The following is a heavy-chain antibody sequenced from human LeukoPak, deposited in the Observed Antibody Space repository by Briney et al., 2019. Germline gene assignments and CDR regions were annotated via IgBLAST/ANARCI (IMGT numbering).Heavy chain of an antibody. CDR2: INHSGST. V-gene: IGHV4-34*01. Sequence: TSETLSLTCAVYGGSFSGYYWSWIRQPPGKGLEWIGEINHSGSTNYNPSLKSRVTISVDTSKNQFSLKLSSVTAADTAVYYCARGVTTPEDYCYGMDVWGQGTTVTVSS. CDR1: GGSFSGYY. J-gene: IGHJ6*02. CDR3: ARGVTTPEDYCYGMDV. D-gene: IGHD4-17*01.